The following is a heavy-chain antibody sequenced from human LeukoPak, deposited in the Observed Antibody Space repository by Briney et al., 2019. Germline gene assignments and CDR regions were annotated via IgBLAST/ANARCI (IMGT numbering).Heavy chain of an antibody. CDR2: ISYDGSNK. CDR3: ARGLAAAGTRGPY. CDR1: GFTFSSYG. V-gene: IGHV3-30*03. D-gene: IGHD6-13*01. Sequence: GGSLRLSCTASGFTFSSYGMHWVRQAPGKGLEWVAVISYDGSNKYYADSVKGRFTISRDNAKNSLYLQMNSLRAEDTAVYYCARGLAAAGTRGPYWGQGTLVTVSS. J-gene: IGHJ4*02.